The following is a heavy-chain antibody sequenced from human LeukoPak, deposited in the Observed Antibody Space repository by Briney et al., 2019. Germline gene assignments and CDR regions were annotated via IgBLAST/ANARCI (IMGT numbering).Heavy chain of an antibody. CDR1: GYTFTSYY. CDR2: INPSGGST. Sequence: ASVKVSCKASGYTFTSYYMHWVRQAPGQGREWMGIINPSGGSTSYAQKFQGRVTMTRDTSTSTVYMELSSLRSEDTAVYYCARAWYYYGSGSYSSYGMDVWGQGTTVTVSS. J-gene: IGHJ6*02. D-gene: IGHD3-10*01. CDR3: ARAWYYYGSGSYSSYGMDV. V-gene: IGHV1-46*01.